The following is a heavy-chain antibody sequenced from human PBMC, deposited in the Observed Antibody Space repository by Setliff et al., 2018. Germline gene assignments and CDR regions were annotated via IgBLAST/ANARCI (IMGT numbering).Heavy chain of an antibody. CDR2: ISTSGSTI. Sequence: LRLSCAASGFTFSNYGMTWVRQAPGKGLEWISYISTSGSTIYYADSVKGRFTISRDNSKNTLYLQMNSLKADDTAVYYCARGADSYSTFFDYWGQGTLVTVSS. CDR1: GFTFSNYG. D-gene: IGHD6-13*01. V-gene: IGHV3-48*01. CDR3: ARGADSYSTFFDY. J-gene: IGHJ4*02.